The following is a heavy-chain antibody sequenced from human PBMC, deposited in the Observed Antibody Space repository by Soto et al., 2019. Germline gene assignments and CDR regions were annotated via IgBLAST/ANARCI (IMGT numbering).Heavy chain of an antibody. CDR1: GDSIRSSTYY. Sequence: SETLSLTCTVSGDSIRSSTYYWGWIRQPPEKGLERIGSFYHPGSMYYNPSLKSRVTISGDTSKNQFSLKLSSVTAADTAVYYCARHNYDSSGYYHYYYGMDVWGQGTTVTVSS. CDR3: ARHNYDSSGYYHYYYGMDV. V-gene: IGHV4-39*01. J-gene: IGHJ6*02. D-gene: IGHD3-22*01. CDR2: FYHPGSM.